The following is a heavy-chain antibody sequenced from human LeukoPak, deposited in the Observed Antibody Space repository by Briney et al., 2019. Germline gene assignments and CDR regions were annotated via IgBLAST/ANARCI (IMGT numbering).Heavy chain of an antibody. Sequence: KPSETLSLTCTVSGGSISGSFWSWIRQPAGKGLEWIGRIHDNGDSNQNPSLKSRINMALDTSRNQVSLKLTSVAAADTAVYYCARAPIGCGGTCPSDHWGPGTLVTVSS. D-gene: IGHD2-15*01. CDR1: GGSISGSF. V-gene: IGHV4-4*07. CDR3: ARAPIGCGGTCPSDH. CDR2: IHDNGDS. J-gene: IGHJ5*02.